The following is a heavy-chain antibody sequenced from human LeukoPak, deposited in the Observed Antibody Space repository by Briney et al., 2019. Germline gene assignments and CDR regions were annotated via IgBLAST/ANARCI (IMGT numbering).Heavy chain of an antibody. J-gene: IGHJ5*02. Sequence: SETLSLTCTVSGGSISSGSYYWSWIRQPAGKGLEWIGRIYTSGSTNYNPSLKSRVTISVDTSKNQFSLKLSSVTAADTVVYYCARGVVPAPWFDPWGQGTLVTVSS. CDR1: GGSISSGSYY. V-gene: IGHV4-61*02. CDR3: ARGVVPAPWFDP. D-gene: IGHD2-2*01. CDR2: IYTSGST.